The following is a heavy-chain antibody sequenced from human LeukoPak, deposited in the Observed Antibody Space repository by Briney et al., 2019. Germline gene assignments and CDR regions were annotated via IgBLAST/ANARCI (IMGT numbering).Heavy chain of an antibody. CDR2: IRYDGSNK. CDR3: ATSVDTAMVGNYYYYMDV. V-gene: IGHV3-30*02. J-gene: IGHJ6*03. CDR1: GFTFSSYG. Sequence: AGGSLRLSCAASGFTFSSYGMHWVRQAPGKGLEWVAFIRYDGSNKYYADSVKGRFTISRDNSKNTLYLQMNSLRAEDTAVYYCATSVDTAMVGNYYYYMDVWGKGTTVTVSS. D-gene: IGHD5-18*01.